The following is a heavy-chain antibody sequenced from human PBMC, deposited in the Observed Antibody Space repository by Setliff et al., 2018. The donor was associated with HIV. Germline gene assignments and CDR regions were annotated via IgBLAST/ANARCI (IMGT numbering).Heavy chain of an antibody. Sequence: GASVKVSCKASGGTFSGYAISWVRQAPGQGLEWMGGIIPILGIANYAQKFQGRVTITADKSTSTAYMELSSLRSEDTAVYYCARDNYDRRLYSDYWGQGTLVTVSS. D-gene: IGHD3-22*01. CDR1: GGTFSGYA. CDR2: IIPILGIA. J-gene: IGHJ4*02. CDR3: ARDNYDRRLYSDY. V-gene: IGHV1-69*10.